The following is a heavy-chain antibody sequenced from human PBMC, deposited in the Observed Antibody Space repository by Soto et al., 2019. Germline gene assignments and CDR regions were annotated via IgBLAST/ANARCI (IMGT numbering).Heavy chain of an antibody. D-gene: IGHD1-26*01. CDR1: GYTFTNYG. CDR2: ISTYNGDR. Sequence: QVLLVQSGAEVKKPGASVKVACKASGYTFTNYGISWVRQAPGQGLEWLGWISTYNGDRDFAQKVQGRVTMTTDTSTTTAYMELRSLRSNDTPVYYCARSRAGGTWEQYPSFYFDYWGQGALVTVSS. J-gene: IGHJ4*02. CDR3: ARSRAGGTWEQYPSFYFDY. V-gene: IGHV1-18*01.